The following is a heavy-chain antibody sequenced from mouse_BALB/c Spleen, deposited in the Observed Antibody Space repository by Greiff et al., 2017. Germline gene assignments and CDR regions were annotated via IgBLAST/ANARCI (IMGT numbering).Heavy chain of an antibody. V-gene: IGHV7-3*02. D-gene: IGHD1-1*01. J-gene: IGHJ4*01. CDR1: GFTFTDYY. Sequence: EVKLVESGGGLVQPGGSLRLSCATSGFTFTDYYMSWVRQPPGKALEWLGFIRNKANGYTTEYSASVKGRFTISRDNSQSILYLQMNSLRAEDSAAYYCAREGIVEGYYAMDYWGQGTSVTVSS. CDR3: AREGIVEGYYAMDY. CDR2: IRNKANGYTT.